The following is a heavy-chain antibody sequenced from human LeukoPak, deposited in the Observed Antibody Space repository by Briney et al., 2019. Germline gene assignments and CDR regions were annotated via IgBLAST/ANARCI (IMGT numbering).Heavy chain of an antibody. Sequence: SETLSLTXTVSGGSISSGDYYWSWIRQPPGKGLEWIGYIYYSGSTYYNPSLKSRVTISVDTSKNQFSLKLSSVTAADTAVYYCARDGYSAGLYYWGQGTLVTVSS. CDR1: GGSISSGDYY. CDR3: ARDGYSAGLYY. J-gene: IGHJ4*02. CDR2: IYYSGST. D-gene: IGHD6-13*01. V-gene: IGHV4-30-4*08.